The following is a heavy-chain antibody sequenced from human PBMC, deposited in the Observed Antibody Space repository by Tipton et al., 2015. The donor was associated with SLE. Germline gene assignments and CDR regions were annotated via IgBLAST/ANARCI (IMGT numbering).Heavy chain of an antibody. CDR1: GYAFVRYY. CDR2: VNPGVGST. V-gene: IGHV1-46*01. CDR3: ARCGSAPCKLDY. D-gene: IGHD2/OR15-2a*01. J-gene: IGHJ4*02. Sequence: QLVQSGAEVKKPGASVRVSCKASGYAFVRYYMYWVRQAPGQGLEWMGTVNPGVGSTTYSQKFQGRFSMTRDTSTSTVYMELSSLTSEDTAVYYCARCGSAPCKLDYWGQGTPVTVSS.